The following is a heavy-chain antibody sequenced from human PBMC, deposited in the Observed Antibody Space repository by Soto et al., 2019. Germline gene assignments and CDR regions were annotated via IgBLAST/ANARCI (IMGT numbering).Heavy chain of an antibody. D-gene: IGHD3-22*01. V-gene: IGHV1-69*01. CDR1: GGTFSRYA. Sequence: QVQLVQSGAEVKKPGSSVKVSCKASGGTFSRYAISWVRQAPGQGLEWMGGIIPMFGTANYAQKFQGRVTITAVESTSTAYMELSSLRSEDTAVYYCVRQFDYESSGYYYPYWGQGTPVTVSS. CDR3: VRQFDYESSGYYYPY. J-gene: IGHJ4*02. CDR2: IIPMFGTA.